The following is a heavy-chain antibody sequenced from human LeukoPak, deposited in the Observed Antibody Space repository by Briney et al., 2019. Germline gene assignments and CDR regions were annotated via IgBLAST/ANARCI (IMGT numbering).Heavy chain of an antibody. CDR1: GFTFTDSF. Sequence: PGGSLRLSCAASGFTFTDSFMTWIRQAPGKGLEWVSSISSGGRAIYYADFVKGRFTISRDNAKSSLDLQMNSLRAEDTAVYYCAELGITMIGGVWGKGTTVTISS. CDR2: ISSGGRAI. CDR3: AELGITMIGGV. D-gene: IGHD3-10*02. V-gene: IGHV3-11*04. J-gene: IGHJ6*04.